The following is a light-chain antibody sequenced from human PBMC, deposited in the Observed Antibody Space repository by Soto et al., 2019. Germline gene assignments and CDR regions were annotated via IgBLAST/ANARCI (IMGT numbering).Light chain of an antibody. J-gene: IGKJ1*01. CDR2: GAS. CDR1: QSVSSN. V-gene: IGKV3-15*01. CDR3: QQYNNWPWT. Sequence: EIVMTQSPATLSVSPGERATLSCRASQSVSSNLAWYQQTPGQAPRLLIYGASTRATGIPARFSGSGSGTEFTRTISSLQSEDFAVYYCQQYNNWPWTFGQGTKVESK.